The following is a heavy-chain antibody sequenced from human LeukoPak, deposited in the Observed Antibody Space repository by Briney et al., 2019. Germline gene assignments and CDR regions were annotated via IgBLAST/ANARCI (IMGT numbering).Heavy chain of an antibody. Sequence: GGSLRLSYAASGFTFDDYAMHWVRQAPGKGLEWVSGISWNSGSIGYADSVKGRFTISRDNAKHSLYLQMNSLRAEDTTLYYCAKDIMGTVTTYFDYWGQGTLVTVSS. CDR1: GFTFDDYA. CDR3: AKDIMGTVTTYFDY. D-gene: IGHD4-17*01. J-gene: IGHJ4*02. V-gene: IGHV3-9*01. CDR2: ISWNSGSI.